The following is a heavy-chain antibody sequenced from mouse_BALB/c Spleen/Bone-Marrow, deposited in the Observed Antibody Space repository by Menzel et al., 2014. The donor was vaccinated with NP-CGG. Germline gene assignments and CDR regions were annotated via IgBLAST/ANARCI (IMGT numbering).Heavy chain of an antibody. V-gene: IGHV1S81*02. J-gene: IGHJ4*01. CDR1: GYTFTSYY. Sequence: GAELVKPGASVKLSCKASGYTFTSYYMYWVKRRPGQGLEWFGEINPSNGGTNFNEKFKNKATLTVDKSSSTAYMQLSSLTSEDSAVYYCSRGRRDALDYWGQGTSVTVSS. CDR3: SRGRRDALDY. CDR2: INPSNGGT.